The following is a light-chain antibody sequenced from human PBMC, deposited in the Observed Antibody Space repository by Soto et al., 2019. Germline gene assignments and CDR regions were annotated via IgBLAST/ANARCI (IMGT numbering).Light chain of an antibody. V-gene: IGLV1-44*01. CDR3: AAWDDSLNGYV. CDR2: SNN. J-gene: IGLJ1*01. CDR1: SSNIGSNT. Sequence: QPVLTQPPSASGTPGQRVTISCSGSSSNIGSNTVNWYQQLPGTAPKLLIYSNNQRPSGVPDRFSGSNSGTSASLAISGLQSEDEADYYCAAWDDSLNGYVFGTGTKLTVL.